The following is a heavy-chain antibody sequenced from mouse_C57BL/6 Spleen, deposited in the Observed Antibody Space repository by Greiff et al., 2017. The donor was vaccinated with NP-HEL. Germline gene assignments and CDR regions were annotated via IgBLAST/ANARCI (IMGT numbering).Heavy chain of an antibody. CDR1: GYAFSSSW. J-gene: IGHJ3*01. V-gene: IGHV1-82*01. Sequence: QVQLKESGPELVKPGASVKISCKASGYAFSSSWMNWVKQRPGKGLEWIGRIYPGDGDTNYNGKFKGKATLTADKSSSTAYMQLSSLTSEDSAVYFCARTYYYGSSYAWFAYWGQGTLVTVSA. D-gene: IGHD1-1*01. CDR2: IYPGDGDT. CDR3: ARTYYYGSSYAWFAY.